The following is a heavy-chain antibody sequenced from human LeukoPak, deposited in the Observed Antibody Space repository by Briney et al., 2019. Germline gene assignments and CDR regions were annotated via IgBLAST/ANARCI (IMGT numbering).Heavy chain of an antibody. Sequence: SGTLSLTCAVSGGSISSSNWWSWVRQPPGKGLEWIGEIYHSGSTNYNPSPKSRVTISVDTSKNQFSLKLSSVTAADTAVYYCARVGKRSGSFDYWGQGTLVTVSS. CDR3: ARVGKRSGSFDY. J-gene: IGHJ4*02. D-gene: IGHD3-3*01. V-gene: IGHV4-4*02. CDR2: IYHSGST. CDR1: GGSISSSNW.